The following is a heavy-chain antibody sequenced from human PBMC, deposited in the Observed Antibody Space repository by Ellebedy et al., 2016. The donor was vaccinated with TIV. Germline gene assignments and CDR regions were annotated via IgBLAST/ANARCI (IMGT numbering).Heavy chain of an antibody. CDR3: ARKKYYDFWSSYGMDV. J-gene: IGHJ6*02. D-gene: IGHD3-3*01. V-gene: IGHV1-8*01. Sequence: AASVKVSCKASGYTFTSYDINWVRQATGQGLEWMGWMNPNSGNTGYAQKFQGRVTMTRNTSISTAYMELSRLRSEDTAVYYWARKKYYDFWSSYGMDVWGQGTTVTVSS. CDR2: MNPNSGNT. CDR1: GYTFTSYD.